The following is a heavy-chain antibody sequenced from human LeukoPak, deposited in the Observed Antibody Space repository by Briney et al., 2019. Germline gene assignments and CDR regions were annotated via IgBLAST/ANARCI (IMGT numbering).Heavy chain of an antibody. V-gene: IGHV4-4*07. CDR2: IYTSGST. CDR3: ASGRYNWFDP. Sequence: SETLSLTCTVSGGSISSYYWSWIRQPAWKGPEWIGRIYTSGSTNYNPSLKSRVTMSVDTSKNQFSLKLSSVTAADTAVYYCASGRYNWFDPWGQGTLVTVSS. J-gene: IGHJ5*02. CDR1: GGSISSYY.